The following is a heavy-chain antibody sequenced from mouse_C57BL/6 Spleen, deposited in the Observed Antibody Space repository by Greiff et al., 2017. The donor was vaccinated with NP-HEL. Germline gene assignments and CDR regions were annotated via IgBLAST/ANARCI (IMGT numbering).Heavy chain of an antibody. Sequence: QVQLQQSGAELVMPGASVTLSCKASGYTFTDYEMHWVKQTPVHGLEWIGAIDPETGGTAYNQKFKGKAILTADKSSSTAYMELRSLTSEDSAVYYCTRGTGYAMDYWGQGTSVTVSS. CDR1: GYTFTDYE. CDR3: TRGTGYAMDY. V-gene: IGHV1-15*01. J-gene: IGHJ4*01. CDR2: IDPETGGT.